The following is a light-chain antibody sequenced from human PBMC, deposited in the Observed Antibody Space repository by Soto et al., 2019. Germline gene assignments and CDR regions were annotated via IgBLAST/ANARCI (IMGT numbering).Light chain of an antibody. CDR1: QTINSY. J-gene: IGKJ2*01. CDR2: AAS. CDR3: HQSYSMPNT. Sequence: DIQMTQSPSSLSESVGDSVTITCRASQTINSYLNWYQQKPGRAPKLLNYAASSLQGGVPTRFSGSGSGTDFTLTISRLQPEDFATYYCHQSYSMPNTFGQGTKLEIK. V-gene: IGKV1-39*01.